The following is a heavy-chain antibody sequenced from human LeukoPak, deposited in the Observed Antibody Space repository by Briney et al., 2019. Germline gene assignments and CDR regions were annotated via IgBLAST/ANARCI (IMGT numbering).Heavy chain of an antibody. CDR3: ARVHSANYHGSGSYAPFGY. CDR2: ISSSGSTI. Sequence: GGSLRLSCAASGLTFSSYEMHWVRQAPGKGLEWISYISSSGSTIYSADSVKGRFTISRDNAKSSLYLQMNGLRAEDTAVYYCARVHSANYHGSGSYAPFGYWGQGTLVTVSS. CDR1: GLTFSSYE. J-gene: IGHJ4*02. V-gene: IGHV3-48*03. D-gene: IGHD3-10*01.